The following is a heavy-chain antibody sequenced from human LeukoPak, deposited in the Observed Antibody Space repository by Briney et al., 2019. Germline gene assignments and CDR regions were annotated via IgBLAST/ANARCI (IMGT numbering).Heavy chain of an antibody. J-gene: IGHJ6*02. D-gene: IGHD3-22*01. V-gene: IGHV4-31*03. CDR3: ARERRGYSNMDV. CDR2: IYYSGST. CDR1: GGSISSGGYY. Sequence: SQTLSLTCTVSGGSISSGGYYWSWIRQHPGKGLEWIGCIYYSGSTYYNPSLKSRVTISVDTSKNQFSLKLSSVTAADTAVYYCARERRGYSNMDVWGQGTTVTVSS.